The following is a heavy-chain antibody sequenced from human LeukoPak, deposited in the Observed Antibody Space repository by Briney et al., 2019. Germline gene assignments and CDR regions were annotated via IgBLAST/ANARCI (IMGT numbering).Heavy chain of an antibody. V-gene: IGHV4-31*03. J-gene: IGHJ4*02. D-gene: IGHD5-12*01. Sequence: SETLSLTCTVSGGSIRSGGGYWSWIRQHPGKGLEWIGSIYYSGSTNYNPSLESRVTISVDTSKNQFSLKLSSVTAADTAVYYCASNSGYGSPFDYFDYWGQGTQVTVSS. CDR3: ASNSGYGSPFDYFDY. CDR1: GGSIRSGGGY. CDR2: IYYSGST.